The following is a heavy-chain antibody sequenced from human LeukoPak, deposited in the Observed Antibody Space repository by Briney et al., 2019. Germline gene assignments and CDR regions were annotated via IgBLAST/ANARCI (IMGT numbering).Heavy chain of an antibody. V-gene: IGHV1-18*01. D-gene: IGHD3-22*01. Sequence: GASVKVSCKAFGYTFTSYGISWVRQAPGQGLEWMGWISAYNGNTNYAQKLQGRVTMTTDTSTSTAYMELRSLRSDDTAVYYCAREGYYDSSGYFDFDYWGQGTLVTVSS. CDR2: ISAYNGNT. J-gene: IGHJ4*02. CDR1: GYTFTSYG. CDR3: AREGYYDSSGYFDFDY.